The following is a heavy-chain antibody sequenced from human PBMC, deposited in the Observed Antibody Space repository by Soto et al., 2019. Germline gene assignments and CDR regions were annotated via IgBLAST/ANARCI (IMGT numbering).Heavy chain of an antibody. Sequence: PGGSLRLSCAASGFIFSSYGMNWFRQAPGNGLEWVAVISFDGSFKYYADSVKGRFTISRDNSKNTLYLQINSLRTEDTAVYYCATIAAPPAFNIWGQGTMVTVSS. V-gene: IGHV3-30*03. D-gene: IGHD6-13*01. CDR2: ISFDGSFK. CDR1: GFIFSSYG. CDR3: ATIAAPPAFNI. J-gene: IGHJ3*02.